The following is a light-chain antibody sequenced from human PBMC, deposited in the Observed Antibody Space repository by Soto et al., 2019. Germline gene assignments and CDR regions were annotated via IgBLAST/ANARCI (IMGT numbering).Light chain of an antibody. Sequence: VLTQSPDTLSLSPGDRATLSCRANQRASRQYLSWYQQRPCQPPRRLIYSVSMRADGVPDRFSGSGSGSEFTLPINSLEPEDVAVYYCQDFDSPQWTFGQGTK. J-gene: IGKJ1*01. CDR2: SVS. CDR3: QDFDSPQWT. V-gene: IGKV3-20*01. CDR1: QRASRQY.